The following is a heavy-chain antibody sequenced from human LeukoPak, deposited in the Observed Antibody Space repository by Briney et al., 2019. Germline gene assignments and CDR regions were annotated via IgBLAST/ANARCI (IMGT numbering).Heavy chain of an antibody. CDR1: GFTFSSYS. CDR3: ARAAGYSSGLPDY. J-gene: IGHJ4*02. D-gene: IGHD6-19*01. V-gene: IGHV3-21*04. CDR2: ISSSSSYI. Sequence: GGSLRLSCAASGFTFSSYSMNWVRQAPGKGLEWVSSISSSSSYIYYADSVKGRFTISRDNAKNSLYLQMNSLRAEDTALYHCARAAGYSSGLPDYWGQGTLVTVSS.